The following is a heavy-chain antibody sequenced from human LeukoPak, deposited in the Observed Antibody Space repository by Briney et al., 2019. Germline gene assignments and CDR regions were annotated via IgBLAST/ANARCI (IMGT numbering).Heavy chain of an antibody. J-gene: IGHJ4*02. CDR1: GGSISSYY. D-gene: IGHD1-26*01. CDR2: IYYSGSI. Sequence: SETLSLTCTVSGGSISSYYWSWIRQPPGKGLEWIRYIYYSGSIVYNPSLKSRVTISVDTSKNQFSLKLSSVTAADTAVYYCVRGCCGNYWHFDYWGQGTLVTVSS. V-gene: IGHV4-59*08. CDR3: VRGCCGNYWHFDY.